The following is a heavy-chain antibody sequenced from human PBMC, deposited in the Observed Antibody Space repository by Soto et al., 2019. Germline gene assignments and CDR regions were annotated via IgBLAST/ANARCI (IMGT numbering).Heavy chain of an antibody. CDR3: ARGDYSLTAGTYYYYGMDV. D-gene: IGHD4-4*01. Sequence: SVKVSCKASGGTFSSYAISWVRQAPGQGLEWMGGIIPTFGTANYAQKFQGRVTITADESTSTAYMELSSLRSEDTAVYYCARGDYSLTAGTYYYYGMDVWGQGTTVTSP. V-gene: IGHV1-69*13. J-gene: IGHJ6*02. CDR2: IIPTFGTA. CDR1: GGTFSSYA.